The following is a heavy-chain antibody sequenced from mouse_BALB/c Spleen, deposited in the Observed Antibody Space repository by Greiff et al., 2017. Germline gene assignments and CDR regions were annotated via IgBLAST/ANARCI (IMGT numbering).Heavy chain of an antibody. J-gene: IGHJ3*01. CDR1: GFTFSSFG. Sequence: EVKLQESGGGLVQPGGSRKLSCAASGFTFSSFGMHWVRQAPEKGLEWVAYISSGSSTIYYADTVKGRFTISRDNPKNTLFLQVTSLRSEDTAMYYCARWGSSYVGFDYWGQGTLVTVSA. V-gene: IGHV5-17*02. CDR3: ARWGSSYVGFDY. D-gene: IGHD1-1*01. CDR2: ISSGSSTI.